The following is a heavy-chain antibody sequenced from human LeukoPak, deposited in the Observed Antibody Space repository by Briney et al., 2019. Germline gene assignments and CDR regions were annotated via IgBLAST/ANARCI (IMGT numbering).Heavy chain of an antibody. CDR1: GGTFSSYA. CDR3: ASSAGGVRPLGGLHYHYYYMDV. CDR2: IIPMFGTA. Sequence: SVKVSCKASGGTFSSYAFSWVRQAPGQGLEWMGGIIPMFGTANYAQKFQGRVTITADESTRTAYIDLSSLRSEDTAVYYCASSAGGVRPLGGLHYHYYYMDVWGKGTTVTVSS. D-gene: IGHD3-16*01. V-gene: IGHV1-69*13. J-gene: IGHJ6*03.